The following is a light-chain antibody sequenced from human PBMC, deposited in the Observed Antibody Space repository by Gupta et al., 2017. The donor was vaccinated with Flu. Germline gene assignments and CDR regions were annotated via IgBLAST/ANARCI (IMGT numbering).Light chain of an antibody. V-gene: IGKV1-39*01. CDR3: RQTATSAFS. CDR1: QNIDEN. CDR2: HGS. J-gene: IGKJ5*01. Sequence: PSSLSAAVGDRATISCRASQNIDENLNRHQQGPGQSPTPLIYHGSTVESPVPFRFSGSGVGSXFTLCIXKRQPEDIATYHCRQTATSAFSFGXGTRLDI.